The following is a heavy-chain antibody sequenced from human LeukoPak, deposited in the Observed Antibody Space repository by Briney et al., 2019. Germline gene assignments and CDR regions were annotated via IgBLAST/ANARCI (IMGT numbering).Heavy chain of an antibody. Sequence: PGGSLRLSCAASGFTFDDYGMSWVRQAPGKGLVWVSGINDLGTATYYADSVKGRFTISRDNAKNTVSLQMNSLSAEDTAVYYCASVFDSWGQGFLVTVSS. J-gene: IGHJ4*02. CDR1: GFTFDDYG. CDR3: ASVFDS. CDR2: INDLGTAT. V-gene: IGHV3-20*04.